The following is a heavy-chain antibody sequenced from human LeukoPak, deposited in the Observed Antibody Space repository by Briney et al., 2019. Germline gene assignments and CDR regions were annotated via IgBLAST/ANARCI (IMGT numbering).Heavy chain of an antibody. CDR1: GGSFSGYY. CDR2: INHSGST. V-gene: IGHV4-34*01. Sequence: SETLSLTCAVYGGSFSGYYWSWIRQPPGKGLEWIGEINHSGSTNYNPSLKSRVTISVDTSKNQFSLKLSSVTAADTALYYCAKVGVPAAMELGTRGVATTIALDYWGQGTLVTVSS. J-gene: IGHJ4*02. CDR3: AKVGVPAAMELGTRGVATTIALDY. D-gene: IGHD2-2*01.